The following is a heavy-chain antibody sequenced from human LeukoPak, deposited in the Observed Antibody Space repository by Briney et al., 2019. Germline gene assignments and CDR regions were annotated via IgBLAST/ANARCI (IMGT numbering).Heavy chain of an antibody. Sequence: PGGSLRLSCAASGFTFSSYSMNWVRQAPGKGLEWVSSISSSSSYIYYADSVKGRFTISRDNAKNSLYLQMNSLRAEDTAVYYCAKGRSAAVTSALNYWGQGTLVTVSS. CDR2: ISSSSSYI. V-gene: IGHV3-21*04. CDR1: GFTFSSYS. J-gene: IGHJ4*02. D-gene: IGHD4-23*01. CDR3: AKGRSAAVTSALNY.